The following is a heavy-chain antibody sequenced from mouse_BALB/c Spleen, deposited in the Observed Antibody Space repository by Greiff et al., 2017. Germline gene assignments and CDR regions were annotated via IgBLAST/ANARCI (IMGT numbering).Heavy chain of an antibody. CDR3: ARVYYYGRGGAMDY. V-gene: IGHV2-9*02. Sequence: VKLMESGPGLVAPSQSLSITCTVSGFSLTSYGVHWVRQPPGKGLEWLGVIWAGGSTNYNSALMSRLSISKDNSKSQVFLKMNSLQTDDTAMYYCARVYYYGRGGAMDYWGQGTSVTVSS. D-gene: IGHD1-1*01. CDR1: GFSLTSYG. CDR2: IWAGGST. J-gene: IGHJ4*01.